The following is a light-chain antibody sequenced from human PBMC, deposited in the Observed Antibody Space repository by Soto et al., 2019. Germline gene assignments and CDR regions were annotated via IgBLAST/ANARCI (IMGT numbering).Light chain of an antibody. J-gene: IGKJ4*01. CDR3: QQYTGSPLT. CDR1: QSVVTTY. Sequence: EIVLTQSPGTLSLSPGERATLSCRASQSVVTTYLAWYQQKPGQPPRLLIYGASSRATGIPDRFSGSGSATDFTLTISRLEPEEFAVYYCQQYTGSPLTFGGGTKVEIK. V-gene: IGKV3-20*01. CDR2: GAS.